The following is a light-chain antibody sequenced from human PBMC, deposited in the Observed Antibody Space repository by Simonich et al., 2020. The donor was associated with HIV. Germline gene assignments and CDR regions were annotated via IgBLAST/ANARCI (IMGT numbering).Light chain of an antibody. V-gene: IGKV1-5*03. J-gene: IGKJ3*01. CDR1: KGISNS. CDR2: QAA. CDR3: QQYNSYSIT. Sequence: DIQMTQSPSSLSASIGDRVTITCRASKGISNSLAWYQQKPGRAPKLLIYQAASLESGVPSRFSGSGSGTEFTLTISSLQPDDFATYYCQQYNSYSITFGPGTKVDIK.